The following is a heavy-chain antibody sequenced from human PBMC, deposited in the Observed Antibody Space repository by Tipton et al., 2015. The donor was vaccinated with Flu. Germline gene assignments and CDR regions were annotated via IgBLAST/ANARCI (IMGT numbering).Heavy chain of an antibody. V-gene: IGHV4-38-2*01. D-gene: IGHD3-22*01. CDR1: GDSIGSQYF. J-gene: IGHJ3*02. CDR3: GGPSTQDYYDSSISTDAFDI. CDR2: VHRTGSP. Sequence: TLSLTCSVSGDSIGSQYFWGWIRQPPGKGLEWIGNVHRTGSPYYNPSLRSRVTIAVDGPKNHFSLRLTSVTAADTAVYYCGGPSTQDYYDSSISTDAFDIWGQGTMVTVSS.